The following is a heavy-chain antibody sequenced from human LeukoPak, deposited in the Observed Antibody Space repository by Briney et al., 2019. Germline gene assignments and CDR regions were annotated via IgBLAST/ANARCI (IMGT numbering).Heavy chain of an antibody. D-gene: IGHD3-9*01. CDR2: IGTADDT. CDR1: GFTFSSYD. V-gene: IGHV3-13*01. Sequence: GGSLRLSCAASGFTFSSYDMHWVRQATGKGLEWVSAIGTADDTYYPGSVKGRFTISRESAKNSLYLQMNSLRAGDTAVYYCARGYDILTGDNYFDYWGQGTLVTVSS. J-gene: IGHJ4*02. CDR3: ARGYDILTGDNYFDY.